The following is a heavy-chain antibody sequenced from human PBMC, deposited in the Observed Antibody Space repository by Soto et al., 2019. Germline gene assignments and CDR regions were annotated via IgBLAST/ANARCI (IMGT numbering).Heavy chain of an antibody. Sequence: GGSLRLSCAASGFTFSNYGMHWVRQAPGKGLEWVSTISNGGSAEYYSDSVRGRFTVSRDNSKNTVYFQMNSLRVEDTAVYYCSPMYEGSYISYWGQGTQVTVSS. CDR2: ISNGGSAE. CDR3: SPMYEGSYISY. D-gene: IGHD1-26*01. V-gene: IGHV3-30*03. J-gene: IGHJ4*02. CDR1: GFTFSNYG.